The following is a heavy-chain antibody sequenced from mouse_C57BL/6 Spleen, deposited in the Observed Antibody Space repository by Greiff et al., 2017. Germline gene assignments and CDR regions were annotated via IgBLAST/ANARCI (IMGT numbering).Heavy chain of an antibody. V-gene: IGHV1-80*01. CDR1: GYAFSSYW. CDR2: IYPGDGDT. D-gene: IGHD1-1*01. CDR3: ARCGYYGSSPYWYFDV. J-gene: IGHJ1*03. Sequence: QVQLQQSGAELVKPGASVKISCKASGYAFSSYWMNWVKQRPGKGLEWIGQIYPGDGDTNYNGKFKGKATLTADKSSSTAYMQLSSLTSEDSAVYFCARCGYYGSSPYWYFDVWGTGTTVTVSS.